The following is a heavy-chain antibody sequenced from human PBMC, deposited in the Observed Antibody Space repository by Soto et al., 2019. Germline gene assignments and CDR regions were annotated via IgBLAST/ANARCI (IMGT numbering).Heavy chain of an antibody. CDR3: AKRVYGDYVWFDY. V-gene: IGHV3-23*01. CDR2: ISGDAGST. J-gene: IGHJ4*02. D-gene: IGHD4-17*01. CDR1: GFSFSDYA. Sequence: HPGGSLRLSCAASGFSFSDYAMSWVRQAPGKGLEWVSIISGDAGSTKYADSVKGRFTISRVNSKNTVYLQMNSLRAEDTAVYYCAKRVYGDYVWFDYWGQGTLVTVSS.